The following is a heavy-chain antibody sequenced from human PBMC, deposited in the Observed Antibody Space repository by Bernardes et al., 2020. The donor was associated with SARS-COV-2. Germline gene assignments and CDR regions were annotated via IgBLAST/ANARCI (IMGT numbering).Heavy chain of an antibody. V-gene: IGHV1-18*04. CDR3: ARPYLQSSLLYGMDV. J-gene: IGHJ6*02. Sequence: ASVKVSCKASGYTFTSYGFSWVRQAPGQGLEWMGFINPHNGYTNYAQKVQGRVTMTTDTSANTAYMELRGLVSDDTAVYYCARPYLQSSLLYGMDVWGQGTTVTVSS. CDR1: GYTFTSYG. D-gene: IGHD4-4*01. CDR2: INPHNGYT.